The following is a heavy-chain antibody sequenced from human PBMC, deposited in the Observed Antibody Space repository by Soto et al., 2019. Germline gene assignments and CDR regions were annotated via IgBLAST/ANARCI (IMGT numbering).Heavy chain of an antibody. V-gene: IGHV3-23*01. CDR2: ISVIGGDT. Sequence: EVQLWESGGGLVQPGGSLRLSCAASGFTFRSYGMSWVRQAPGTGLEWVSTISVIGGDTHYADSVKGRFIISGDTSKNTLYLQMSRLRAEDTAVDYCVKGIAGARQRYYYMDVGGKGTTVTVSS. CDR1: GFTFRSYG. J-gene: IGHJ6*03. CDR3: VKGIAGARQRYYYMDV. D-gene: IGHD6-13*01.